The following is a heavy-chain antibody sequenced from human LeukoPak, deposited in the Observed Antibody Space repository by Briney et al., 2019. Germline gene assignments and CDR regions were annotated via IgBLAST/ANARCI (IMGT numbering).Heavy chain of an antibody. CDR3: ARADYALEY. V-gene: IGHV3-11*01. D-gene: IGHD4-17*01. CDR1: GFTLSDYY. J-gene: IGHJ4*02. CDR2: ISSGGSPI. Sequence: GGSLRLSCAASGFTLSDYYMSWIRQAPGKGLEWVSYISSGGSPIYYAESVKGRFTISRDNAKNSLYLQMNSLRAEDTAVYYCARADYALEYWGQGTLVTVSS.